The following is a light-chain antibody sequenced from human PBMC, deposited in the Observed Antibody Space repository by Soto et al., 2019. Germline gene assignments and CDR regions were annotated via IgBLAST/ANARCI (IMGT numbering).Light chain of an antibody. V-gene: IGKV1-39*01. Sequence: DIQMTQSPSSLSASVGDRVTITCRASQTIRTYLNWYQQKPGKAPTLLIYAASILQSGVPSSFSGSGSATDFPLTISSLQPEDFATYYCQQSYNSPTFGGGTKVEI. CDR2: AAS. J-gene: IGKJ4*01. CDR1: QTIRTY. CDR3: QQSYNSPT.